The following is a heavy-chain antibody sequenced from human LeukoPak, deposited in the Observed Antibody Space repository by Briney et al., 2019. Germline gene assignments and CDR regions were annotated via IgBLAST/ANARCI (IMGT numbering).Heavy chain of an antibody. D-gene: IGHD6-19*01. CDR3: ARQGSSSGWYGGRAGYFDY. CDR1: GYTFSTYG. CDR2: ISVYNGNT. J-gene: IGHJ4*02. Sequence: ASVKVSCKASGYTFSTYGFSWVRQAPGQGLEWMGWISVYNGNTNYAQKFQGRLTMTTDTSTSTAYLELRSLRSDDTAVYYCARQGSSSGWYGGRAGYFDYWGQGILLTVSS. V-gene: IGHV1-18*01.